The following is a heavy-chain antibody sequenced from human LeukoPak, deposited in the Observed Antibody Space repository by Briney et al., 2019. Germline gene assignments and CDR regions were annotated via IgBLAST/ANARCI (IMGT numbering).Heavy chain of an antibody. V-gene: IGHV3-30*02. D-gene: IGHD6-13*01. Sequence: GGSLRLSCAASGFTFSNYGMHWVRQAPGKGLEWVAFTRYDGNNKYYADSVKGRFTISRDNSKNTLYLQMNSLRAEDTAVYYCAKDRHATSWGYFDYWGQGTLVTVSS. J-gene: IGHJ4*02. CDR2: TRYDGNNK. CDR1: GFTFSNYG. CDR3: AKDRHATSWGYFDY.